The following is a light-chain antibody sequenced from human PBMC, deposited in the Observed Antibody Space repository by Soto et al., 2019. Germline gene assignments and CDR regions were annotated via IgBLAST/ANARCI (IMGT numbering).Light chain of an antibody. CDR3: QQYGSSPPWT. CDR2: GAS. J-gene: IGKJ1*01. CDR1: QSISSTY. V-gene: IGKV3-20*01. Sequence: EIVLTQSPGTLSLSPGERATLSCRASQSISSTYFAWYQQKPGQAPRLRFYGASSRATDIPDRFSGSGSGTDFTLTISRLEPEDYAVYYCQQYGSSPPWTFGQGTKVEIK.